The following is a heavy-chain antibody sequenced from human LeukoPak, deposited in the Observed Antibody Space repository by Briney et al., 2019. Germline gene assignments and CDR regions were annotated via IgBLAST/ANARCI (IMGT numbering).Heavy chain of an antibody. CDR2: IRSKAYGGTT. CDR1: GFTFGDYA. J-gene: IGHJ3*02. CDR3: TRVGEYYYDSSGYFDI. Sequence: PGGSLRLSCTTSGFTFGDYAVSWFRQAPGKGLEWVGFIRSKAYGGTTEYAASVKGRFTISRDASKSIAYLQMNSLKTEDTAVYYCTRVGEYYYDSSGYFDIWGQGTMVTVSS. V-gene: IGHV3-49*03. D-gene: IGHD3-22*01.